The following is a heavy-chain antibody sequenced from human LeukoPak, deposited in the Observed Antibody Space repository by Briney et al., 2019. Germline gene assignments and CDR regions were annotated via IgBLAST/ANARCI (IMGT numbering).Heavy chain of an antibody. J-gene: IGHJ4*02. CDR2: ISYSGST. V-gene: IGHV4-39*07. CDR1: GGSISSGSYY. D-gene: IGHD3-16*01. CDR3: ARVGGIQPISLDY. Sequence: PSETLSLTCTASGGSISSGSYYWGWIRQPPGKGLEWIGSISYSGSTYYNPSLKSRVTISVDTSKNQFSLKLSSVTAADTAVYYCARVGGIQPISLDYWGQGTLVTVSS.